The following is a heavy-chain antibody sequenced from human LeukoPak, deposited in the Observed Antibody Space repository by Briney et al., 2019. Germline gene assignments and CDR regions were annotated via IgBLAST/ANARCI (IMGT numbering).Heavy chain of an antibody. D-gene: IGHD1-26*01. Sequence: PGGSLRLSCAASGFNFNTYTMHWVRQAPGKGLEWVAVISYDGGDKFYADSVKGRSTISRDNSKNTLYLQMNNLRTEDTAVYFCARSWKLLQNFDSWGQGTLVTVSS. V-gene: IGHV3-30*04. CDR1: GFNFNTYT. CDR2: ISYDGGDK. CDR3: ARSWKLLQNFDS. J-gene: IGHJ4*02.